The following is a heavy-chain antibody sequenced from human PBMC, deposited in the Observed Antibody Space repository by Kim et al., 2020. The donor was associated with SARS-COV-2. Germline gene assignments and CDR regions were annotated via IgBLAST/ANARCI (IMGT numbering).Heavy chain of an antibody. V-gene: IGHV3-33*01. CDR2: IWNDGSNK. CDR3: ARDRAVMAGYMDV. Sequence: GGSLRLSCAGSGFTFSTYGIHWVRQAPGQGLEWVAVIWNDGSNKFYTDAVKGRFTISRDNSKNLVYLDMNNLRADDTAVYYCARDRAVMAGYMDVWGKGTTVTVSS. J-gene: IGHJ6*03. D-gene: IGHD6-19*01. CDR1: GFTFSTYG.